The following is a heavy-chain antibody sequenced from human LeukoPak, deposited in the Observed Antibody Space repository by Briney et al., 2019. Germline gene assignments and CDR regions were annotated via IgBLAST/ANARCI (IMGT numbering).Heavy chain of an antibody. Sequence: GGSLRLSCAASGFTFSTYWMSWVRQAPGKGLEWVANMNQDGSEANFADSVKGRFTISRDNAKSSLCLQMNSLRAEDTALYYCARDRGYSTFDFWGQGTLVTVSS. CDR3: ARDRGYSTFDF. CDR1: GFTFSTYW. D-gene: IGHD4-11*01. V-gene: IGHV3-7*04. CDR2: MNQDGSEA. J-gene: IGHJ4*02.